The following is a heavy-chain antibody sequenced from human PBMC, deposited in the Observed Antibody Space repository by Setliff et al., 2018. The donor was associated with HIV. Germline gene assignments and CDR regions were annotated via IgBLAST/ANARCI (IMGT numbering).Heavy chain of an antibody. CDR1: GGSISSYY. J-gene: IGHJ4*02. Sequence: PSETLSLTCTVSGGSISSYYWSWIRQPPGKGLEWIGYIYYSGSSKNTPSLKRRVTISVDTPKNEFSLKLSSMTAADTAVYYCARGIAVAGPYFDYWGQGTLVTVSS. CDR2: IYYSGSS. V-gene: IGHV4-59*01. CDR3: ARGIAVAGPYFDY. D-gene: IGHD6-19*01.